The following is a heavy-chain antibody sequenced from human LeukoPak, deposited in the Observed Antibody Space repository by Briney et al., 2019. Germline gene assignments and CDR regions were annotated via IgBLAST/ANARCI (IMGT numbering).Heavy chain of an antibody. CDR1: GGSISSGGYY. Sequence: PSETLSLTCTVSGGSISSGGYYWSWIRQHPGKGLEWIGYIYYSGSTYYNPSLKSRVTISVDTSKNQFSLKLSSVTAADTAVYYCAREVVEIAAAGNGIDYWGQGTLVTVSS. V-gene: IGHV4-31*03. CDR2: IYYSGST. D-gene: IGHD6-13*01. J-gene: IGHJ4*02. CDR3: AREVVEIAAAGNGIDY.